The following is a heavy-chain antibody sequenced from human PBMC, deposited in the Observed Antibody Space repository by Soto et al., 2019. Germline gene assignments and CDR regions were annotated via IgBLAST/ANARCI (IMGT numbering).Heavy chain of an antibody. CDR2: IIPIFGTA. V-gene: IGHV1-69*12. CDR1: GGTFSSYA. CDR3: ARAAMTTVVTGWYFDL. Sequence: QVQLVQSGAEVKKPGSSVKVSCKASGGTFSSYAISWVRQAPGQGLEWMGGIIPIFGTANYAQKFQGRVTITADESTSTAYMALSSLRSDGTAVYYGARAAMTTVVTGWYFDLWGGGTLVTVSS. D-gene: IGHD4-17*01. J-gene: IGHJ2*01.